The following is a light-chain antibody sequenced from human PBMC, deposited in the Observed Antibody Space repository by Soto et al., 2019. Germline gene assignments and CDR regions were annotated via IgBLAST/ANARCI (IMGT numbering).Light chain of an antibody. Sequence: DIVLTQSPATLSLSPGERATLSCRASQSVSSYLAWYQQKPGQAPRLLIYDASNRATGIPARFSGSGSGTDFTLTISSLEPEDFAVYYRQQRSNWPRTFGQGTKV. CDR1: QSVSSY. J-gene: IGKJ1*01. V-gene: IGKV3-11*01. CDR2: DAS. CDR3: QQRSNWPRT.